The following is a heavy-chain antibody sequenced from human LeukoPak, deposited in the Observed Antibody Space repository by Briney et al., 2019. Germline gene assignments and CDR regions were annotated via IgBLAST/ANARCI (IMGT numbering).Heavy chain of an antibody. CDR3: ARGRTGAAALDF. J-gene: IGHJ4*02. D-gene: IGHD2-2*01. V-gene: IGHV4-34*01. CDR1: GGSFSGHY. Sequence: SETLSLTCAVYGGSFSGHYWTWIRQAPGKGLEWIGESTHTGSTNYNPSLKSRVTISVDTSKNQFSLKLTSVSAADTAVYHCARGRTGAAALDFWGPGTLVTDSS. CDR2: STHTGST.